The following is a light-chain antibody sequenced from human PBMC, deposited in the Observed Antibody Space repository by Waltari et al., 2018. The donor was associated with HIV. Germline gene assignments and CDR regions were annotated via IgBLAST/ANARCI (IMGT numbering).Light chain of an antibody. CDR3: GAWDDSLSAWV. CDR2: KNN. V-gene: IGLV1-47*01. J-gene: IGLJ3*02. Sequence: QSVLTQPPSASGPPGQRIIISCSGGRSHTDFNYVNWFQHLPGTAPTLLIQKNNQRTSGVPDRFSASKSGTSASLAIRGLRSEDEADYYCGAWDDSLSAWVFGGGTKLSVL. CDR1: RSHTDFNY.